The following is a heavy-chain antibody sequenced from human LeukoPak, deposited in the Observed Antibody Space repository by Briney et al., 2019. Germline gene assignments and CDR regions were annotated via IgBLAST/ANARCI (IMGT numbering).Heavy chain of an antibody. CDR2: IYTSGST. CDR3: ARDTLGYYGSGSPNWFDP. D-gene: IGHD3-10*01. J-gene: IGHJ5*02. CDR1: GGSISSYY. V-gene: IGHV4-4*07. Sequence: SETLSLTCTVSGGSISSYYGSWIRQPAGKGLEWIGRIYTSGSTNYNPSLKSRVTMSVDTSKNQFSLKLSSVTAADTAVYYCARDTLGYYGSGSPNWFDPWGQGTLVTVSS.